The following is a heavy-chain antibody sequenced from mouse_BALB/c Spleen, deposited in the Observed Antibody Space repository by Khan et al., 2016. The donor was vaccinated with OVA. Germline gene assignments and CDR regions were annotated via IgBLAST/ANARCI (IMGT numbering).Heavy chain of an antibody. CDR3: TRRGDGPYLDY. CDR2: INTYTGEP. V-gene: IGHV9-1*02. D-gene: IGHD2-3*01. CDR1: GYTFTKYG. Sequence: QIQLVQSGPELKKPGETVKISCKASGYTFTKYGMNWVKQAPGKGLKWMGWINTYTGEPTYTDDFKGRFAFSLETSASTAYLQINNLKNEDMATYFCTRRGDGPYLDYWGQGSTLTVSS. J-gene: IGHJ2*01.